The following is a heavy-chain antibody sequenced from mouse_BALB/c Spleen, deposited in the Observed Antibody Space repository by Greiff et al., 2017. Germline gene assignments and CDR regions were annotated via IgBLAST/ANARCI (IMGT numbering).Heavy chain of an antibody. J-gene: IGHJ3*01. CDR3: ARLEFAY. V-gene: IGHV5-17*02. Sequence: EVKLQESGGGLVQPGGSRKLSCAASGFTFSSFGMHWVRQAPEKGLEWVAYISSGSSTIYYADTVKGRFTISRDNPKNTLFLQMTSLRSEDTAMYYCARLEFAYWGQGTLVTVSA. CDR2: ISSGSSTI. CDR1: GFTFSSFG.